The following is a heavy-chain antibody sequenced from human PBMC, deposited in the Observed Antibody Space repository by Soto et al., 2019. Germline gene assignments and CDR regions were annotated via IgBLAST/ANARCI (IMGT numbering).Heavy chain of an antibody. D-gene: IGHD2-2*01. CDR3: ATSRGNWFDP. CDR2: IHYSGST. J-gene: IGHJ5*02. CDR1: GGSISSNY. Sequence: PSETLSLTCTVSGGSISSNYWNWIRQPPGKGLEWIGYIHYSGSTIYNPSLKSRVIISVDTSNNQFSLKLSSVTAADTAIYYCATSRGNWFDPWGQGTLVTVSS. V-gene: IGHV4-59*01.